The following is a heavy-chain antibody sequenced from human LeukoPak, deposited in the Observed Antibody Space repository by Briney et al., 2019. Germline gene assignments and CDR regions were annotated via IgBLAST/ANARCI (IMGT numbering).Heavy chain of an antibody. CDR3: ARGGRYDYVWGSYRLSDAFDI. V-gene: IGHV4-34*01. J-gene: IGHJ3*02. D-gene: IGHD3-16*02. Sequence: PSETLSLTCAVYGGSFSGYYWSWIRQPPGKGLEWIGEINHSGSTNYNPSLKSRVTISVDTSKNQFSLKLGSVTAADTAVYYCARGGRYDYVWGSYRLSDAFDIWGQGTMVTVSS. CDR2: INHSGST. CDR1: GGSFSGYY.